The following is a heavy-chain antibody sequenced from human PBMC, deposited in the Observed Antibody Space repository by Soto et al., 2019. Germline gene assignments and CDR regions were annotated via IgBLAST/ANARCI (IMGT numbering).Heavy chain of an antibody. CDR1: GYTFSNYG. D-gene: IGHD3-10*01. CDR2: ISDYNGNT. V-gene: IGHV1-18*01. J-gene: IGHJ6*02. CDR3: AREGYNSGSGTYSPPLYYGMDV. Sequence: QVQLVQSGAEVRKPGASVKVSCKASGYTFSNYGLSWVRQAPGQGLEWMGWISDYNGNTHYAQKFQGRLIMTTDTSTRTGYVELRKLTSDDTAVYFCAREGYNSGSGTYSPPLYYGMDVWGQGTTVTVSS.